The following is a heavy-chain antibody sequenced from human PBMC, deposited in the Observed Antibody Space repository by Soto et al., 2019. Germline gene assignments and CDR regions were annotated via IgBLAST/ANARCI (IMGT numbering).Heavy chain of an antibody. Sequence: ASVKVSCKASVYTFNSYAMHWVRQAPGQRLEWMGWINAGNGNTKYSQKFQGRVTITRDTSASTAYMELSSLRSEDTAVYYCAIVHYYDSSGLNWGQGTLVTVSS. D-gene: IGHD3-22*01. CDR1: VYTFNSYA. V-gene: IGHV1-3*01. CDR3: AIVHYYDSSGLN. CDR2: INAGNGNT. J-gene: IGHJ1*01.